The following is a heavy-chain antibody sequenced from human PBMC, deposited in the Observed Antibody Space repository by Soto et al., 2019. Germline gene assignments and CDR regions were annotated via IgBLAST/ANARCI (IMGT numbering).Heavy chain of an antibody. D-gene: IGHD6-6*01. CDR3: ASKPGDMLRQLEYYYYGMDV. CDR2: IIPIFGTA. J-gene: IGHJ6*02. CDR1: GGTFSSYA. V-gene: IGHV1-69*13. Sequence: SVKVSCTASGGTFSSYAISWVRQAPGQGLEWMGGIIPIFGTANYAQKFQGRVTITADESTSTAYMELSSLRSEDTAVYYCASKPGDMLRQLEYYYYGMDVWGQGTTVTVSS.